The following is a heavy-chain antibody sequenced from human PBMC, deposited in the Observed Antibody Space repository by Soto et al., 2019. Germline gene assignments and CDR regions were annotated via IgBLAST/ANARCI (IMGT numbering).Heavy chain of an antibody. D-gene: IGHD2-15*01. CDR3: ARHRPGSGGSCYDY. CDR1: GDSINNYY. J-gene: IGHJ4*02. V-gene: IGHV4-59*08. CDR2: IYYSGST. Sequence: PSETLSLTCTVSGDSINNYYWSWIRQPPGKGLEWIGYIYYSGSTNYNPSLKSRVTISVDTSKNQFSLKLSSVTAADTAVYYCARHRPGSGGSCYDYWGQGTLVTVSS.